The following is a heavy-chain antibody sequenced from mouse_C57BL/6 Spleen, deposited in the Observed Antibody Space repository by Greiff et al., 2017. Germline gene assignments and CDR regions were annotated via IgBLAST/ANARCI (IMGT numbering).Heavy chain of an antibody. CDR1: GYTFTSCG. V-gene: IGHV1-81*01. Sequence: VQLQQSGAELARPGASVKLSCKASGYTFTSCGISWVKQRTGQGLEWIGEIYPRSGNTYYNEKFKGKATLTADKSSSTAYMELRSLASEVSAVYVRARSPTITAIVAGNYWGQGPTPRVSS. CDR2: IYPRSGNT. D-gene: IGHD1-1*01. J-gene: IGHJ2*01. CDR3: ARSPTITAIVAGNY.